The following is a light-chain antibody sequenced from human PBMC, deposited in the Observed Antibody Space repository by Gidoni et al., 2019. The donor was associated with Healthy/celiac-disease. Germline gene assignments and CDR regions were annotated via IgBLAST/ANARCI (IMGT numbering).Light chain of an antibody. CDR2: GAS. Sequence: EIVLTQSPGTLSLSPGERATLSCSASQSVSSSYLAWYQQKPGQAPRLLIYGASSRATVIPDRFSGSGSGTDFTLTISRLEPEDFAVYYCQQYGSSPPITFGQGTRLEIK. CDR3: QQYGSSPPIT. V-gene: IGKV3-20*01. CDR1: QSVSSSY. J-gene: IGKJ5*01.